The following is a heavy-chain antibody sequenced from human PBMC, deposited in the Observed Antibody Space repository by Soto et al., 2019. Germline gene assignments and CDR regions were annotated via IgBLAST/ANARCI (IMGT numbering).Heavy chain of an antibody. J-gene: IGHJ3*02. V-gene: IGHV4-39*01. CDR2: IYYSGST. CDR3: ARHQDSSGGFIYAFDI. Sequence: ETLSLTCTVSGGSISSSSYSWGWIRQPPGKGLEWIGSIYYSGSTYYNPSLKSRVTISVDTSKNQFSLKLSSVTAADTAVYYCARHQDSSGGFIYAFDIWGQGTMVTVSS. D-gene: IGHD6-19*01. CDR1: GGSISSSSYS.